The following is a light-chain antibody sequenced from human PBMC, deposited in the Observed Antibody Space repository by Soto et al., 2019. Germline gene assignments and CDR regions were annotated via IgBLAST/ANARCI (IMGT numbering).Light chain of an antibody. Sequence: AIRMTQSPSSFSASTGDRVTITCRASQGISSYLAWYQQKPGKAPKLLIYAASTLQSGVPYRFRGSGSGTDFTLTISCLQSEDFATYYCQQYYSYPRTFGQGTKVEIK. CDR2: AAS. V-gene: IGKV1-8*01. J-gene: IGKJ1*01. CDR1: QGISSY. CDR3: QQYYSYPRT.